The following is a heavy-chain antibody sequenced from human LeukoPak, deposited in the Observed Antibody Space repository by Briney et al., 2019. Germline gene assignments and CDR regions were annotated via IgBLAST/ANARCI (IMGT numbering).Heavy chain of an antibody. CDR3: ARGYGYFDY. V-gene: IGHV4-59*08. D-gene: IGHD5-18*01. J-gene: IGHJ4*02. CDR2: IYYSGST. Sequence: SETLSLTCTVSGGSISNYYWNWIRQPPGKGLEWIGYIYYSGSTNYNPSLKSRVTISVDMSENQFSLKLNSVTAADTAIYYCARGYGYFDYWGQGTLVTVSS. CDR1: GGSISNYY.